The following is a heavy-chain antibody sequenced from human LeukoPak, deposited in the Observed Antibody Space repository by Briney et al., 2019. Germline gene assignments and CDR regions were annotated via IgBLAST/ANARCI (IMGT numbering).Heavy chain of an antibody. J-gene: IGHJ4*02. V-gene: IGHV1-69*06. Sequence: ASVKVSCKASGGTFISYAISWVRQAAGQGVEGMGGIIPIFGKANYAQKFQGRVTITADKSTSTAYMELSSLRSEDTAVYYCAREGVAVAGTYFDYWGQGTLVTVSS. CDR1: GGTFISYA. CDR3: AREGVAVAGTYFDY. CDR2: IIPIFGKA. D-gene: IGHD6-19*01.